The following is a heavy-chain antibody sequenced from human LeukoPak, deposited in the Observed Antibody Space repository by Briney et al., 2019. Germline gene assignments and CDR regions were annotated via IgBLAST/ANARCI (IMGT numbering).Heavy chain of an antibody. CDR3: ARSVIAVAGYDAFDI. V-gene: IGHV3-48*02. CDR1: GFTFSAYS. D-gene: IGHD6-19*01. Sequence: GGSLRLSCAASGFTFSAYSMNWVRQAPGKGLDWVSYISSRSFTIYYADSVKGRFTISRDNAKNSLYLEMNSLRDEDTAVYYCARSVIAVAGYDAFDIWGQGTVVTVS. J-gene: IGHJ3*02. CDR2: ISSRSFTI.